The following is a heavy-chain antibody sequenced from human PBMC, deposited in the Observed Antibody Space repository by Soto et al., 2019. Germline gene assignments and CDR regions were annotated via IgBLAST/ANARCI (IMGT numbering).Heavy chain of an antibody. CDR3: ARLGVTTSDYHYYMDV. J-gene: IGHJ6*03. Sequence: GGSLRLSCAASGFTFSSYSMNWVRQAPGKGLEWVSYISSSSSTIYYADSVKGRFTISRDNAKNSLYLQMNSLRAEDTAVYYCARLGVTTSDYHYYMDVWGKGTTVTVSS. D-gene: IGHD1-1*01. V-gene: IGHV3-48*01. CDR1: GFTFSSYS. CDR2: ISSSSSTI.